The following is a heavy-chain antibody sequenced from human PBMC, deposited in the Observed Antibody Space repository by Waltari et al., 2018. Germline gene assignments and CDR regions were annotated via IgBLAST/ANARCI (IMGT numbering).Heavy chain of an antibody. CDR2: IIPIFGTA. Sequence: QVQLVQSGAEVKKPGSSVKVSCKASGGTFSSYAISWVRQAPGQGLEWMGGIIPIFGTAHYAQKFQGRVTITAYEATSTAYMELSSLRSEETAVYYCARDYYDSSGYYYGADYWGQGTLVTVSS. J-gene: IGHJ4*02. D-gene: IGHD3-22*01. CDR3: ARDYYDSSGYYYGADY. V-gene: IGHV1-69*13. CDR1: GGTFSSYA.